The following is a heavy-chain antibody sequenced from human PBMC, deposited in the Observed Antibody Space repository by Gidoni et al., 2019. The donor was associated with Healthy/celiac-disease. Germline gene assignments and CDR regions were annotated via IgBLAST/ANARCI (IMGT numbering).Heavy chain of an antibody. CDR2: IYYSGST. CDR1: GGSISSYY. CDR3: ARFLAYCGGDCYYYGMDV. D-gene: IGHD2-21*01. V-gene: IGHV4-59*01. J-gene: IGHJ6*02. Sequence: QVQLQESGPGLVKPSETLSLTCTVSGGSISSYYWSWIRQPPGKGLEWIGYIYYSGSTNYNPSLKSRVTISVDTSKNQFSLKLSSVTAADTAVYYCARFLAYCGGDCYYYGMDVWGQGTTVTVSS.